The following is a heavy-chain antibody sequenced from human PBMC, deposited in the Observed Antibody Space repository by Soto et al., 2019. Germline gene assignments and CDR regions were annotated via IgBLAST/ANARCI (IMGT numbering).Heavy chain of an antibody. D-gene: IGHD6-13*01. V-gene: IGHV4-59*01. CDR3: ARDDYSSSWYSWFDP. CDR1: GGSISSYY. Sequence: SETLSLTCTVSGGSISSYYWSWIRQPPGKGLEWIGYIYYSGSTNYNPSLKSRVTISVDTSKNQFSLKLSSVTAADTAVYYCARDDYSSSWYSWFDPWGQRTLVTVSS. CDR2: IYYSGST. J-gene: IGHJ5*02.